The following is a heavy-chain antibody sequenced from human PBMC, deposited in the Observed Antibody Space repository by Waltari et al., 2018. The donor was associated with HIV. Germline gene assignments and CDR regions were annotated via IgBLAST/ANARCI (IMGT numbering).Heavy chain of an antibody. Sequence: QVQLVQSGAEVKKPGDSVKVSCKASGYTFTSYAMHWVRQAPGQRLEWMGWINAGNGNTKYSQKFQGRVTITRDTSASTAYMELSSLRSEDTAVYYCASVYSSSWYYFDYWGQGTLVTVSS. J-gene: IGHJ4*02. CDR3: ASVYSSSWYYFDY. CDR1: GYTFTSYA. CDR2: INAGNGNT. V-gene: IGHV1-3*01. D-gene: IGHD6-13*01.